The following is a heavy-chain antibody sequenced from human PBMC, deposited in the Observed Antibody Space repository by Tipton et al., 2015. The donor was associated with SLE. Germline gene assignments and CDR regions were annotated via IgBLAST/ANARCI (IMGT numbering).Heavy chain of an antibody. J-gene: IGHJ1*01. V-gene: IGHV1-18*01. CDR2: ISAYNGNT. D-gene: IGHD3-3*01. CDR3: ARFRPSRTKTITIFEH. CDR1: GYTFTSYD. Sequence: QVQLVQSGAEVKKPGASVKVSCKASGYTFTSYDINWVRQATGQGLEWMGWISAYNGNTNYAQKLQGRVTMTTDTSTSTAYMELRSLRSDDTAVYYCARFRPSRTKTITIFEHWGQGTLVTVSS.